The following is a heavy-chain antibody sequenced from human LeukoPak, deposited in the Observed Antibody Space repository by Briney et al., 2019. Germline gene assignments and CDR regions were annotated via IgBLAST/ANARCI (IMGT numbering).Heavy chain of an antibody. CDR2: IYHSGST. V-gene: IGHV4-38-2*02. D-gene: IGHD1-1*01. Sequence: SETLCLTCTVSGYSISSGYYWGWIRQPPGKGLEWIGSIYHSGSTYYNPSLKSRVTISVDTSKNQFSLQLKSVTAADTAVYYCVSIRLRTSWFDPWGQGTLVTVSS. CDR1: GYSISSGYY. CDR3: VSIRLRTSWFDP. J-gene: IGHJ5*02.